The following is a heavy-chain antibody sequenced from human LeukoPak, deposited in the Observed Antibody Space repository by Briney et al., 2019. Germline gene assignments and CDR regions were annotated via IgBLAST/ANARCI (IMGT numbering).Heavy chain of an antibody. Sequence: GGSLRLSCAASGFTFSYTWMNWVRQAPGKGLEWVGRIKSEDDGGATDYATPVQDRFTISRDDSQATLCLQMNSLKTEDTAVYYCTTGGSVIVAGTRAFDIWGQGTMVTVSS. CDR2: IKSEDDGGAT. CDR3: TTGGSVIVAGTRAFDI. CDR1: GFTFSYTW. V-gene: IGHV3-15*07. D-gene: IGHD5-12*01. J-gene: IGHJ3*02.